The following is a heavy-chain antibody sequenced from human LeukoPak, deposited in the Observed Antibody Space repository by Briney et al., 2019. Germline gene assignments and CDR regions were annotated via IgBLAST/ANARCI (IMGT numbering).Heavy chain of an antibody. CDR3: ARDHIAVAGNAAFDI. CDR2: ISAYNGNT. J-gene: IGHJ3*02. D-gene: IGHD6-19*01. Sequence: ASVKVSCKASGYTFTSYGISWVRQAPGQGLEWMGWISAYNGNTNYAQKLQGRVTMTTDTSTGTAYMELRGLRSDDTAVYYCARDHIAVAGNAAFDIWGQGTMVTVSS. CDR1: GYTFTSYG. V-gene: IGHV1-18*01.